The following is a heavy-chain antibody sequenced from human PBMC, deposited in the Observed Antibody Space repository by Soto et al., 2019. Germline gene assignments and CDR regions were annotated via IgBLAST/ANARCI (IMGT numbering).Heavy chain of an antibody. D-gene: IGHD3-22*01. V-gene: IGHV4-4*07. CDR1: GGSISSYY. J-gene: IGHJ3*02. Sequence: PSETLSLTCTVSGGSISSYYWSWIRQPGGKGLEWIGRIYTSGSTNYNPSLKSRVTMSVDTSKNQFSLKLSSLRSEDTAVYYCARLRGYYYDSSGYYPPTDAFDIWGQGTMVTVSS. CDR3: ARLRGYYYDSSGYYPPTDAFDI. CDR2: IYTSGST.